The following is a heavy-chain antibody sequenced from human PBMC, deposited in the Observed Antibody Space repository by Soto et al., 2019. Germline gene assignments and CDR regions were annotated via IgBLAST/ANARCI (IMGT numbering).Heavy chain of an antibody. V-gene: IGHV3-11*01. D-gene: IGHD2-2*01. Sequence: PGGSLRLSCAASGFTFSDYYMSWIRQAPGKWLEWVSYISSSGSTIYYADSVKGRFTISRDNAKNSLYLQMNSLRAEDTAVYYCARAPGDCSSTSCYYYYGMDVWGQGXTVTVSS. CDR3: ARAPGDCSSTSCYYYYGMDV. CDR2: ISSSGSTI. J-gene: IGHJ6*02. CDR1: GFTFSDYY.